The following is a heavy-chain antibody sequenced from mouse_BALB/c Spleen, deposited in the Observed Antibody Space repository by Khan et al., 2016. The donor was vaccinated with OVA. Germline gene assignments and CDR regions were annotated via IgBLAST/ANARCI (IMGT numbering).Heavy chain of an antibody. CDR3: ARTDYYGSSYYFDY. Sequence: VQLKESGPELVKPGASVKVSCKASGYSFTDYNMFWVKQSHGKSLEWIGDIDPYNGGTSYNQKLKGKATLTVDKSSSTAFMHLSSLTSEDSAVFYYARTDYYGSSYYFDYWGQGTTLTVSS. V-gene: IGHV1S135*01. CDR2: IDPYNGGT. D-gene: IGHD1-1*01. J-gene: IGHJ2*01. CDR1: GYSFTDYN.